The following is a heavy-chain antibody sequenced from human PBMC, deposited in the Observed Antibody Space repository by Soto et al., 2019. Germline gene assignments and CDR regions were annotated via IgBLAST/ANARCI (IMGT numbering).Heavy chain of an antibody. CDR1: GGSFSGYY. CDR3: ARNLYSNRSFDY. V-gene: IGHV4-34*01. CDR2: INHSGST. Sequence: SETLSLTCAVYGGSFSGYYWSWIRQPPGKGLEWIGEINHSGSTNYNPSLKSRVTISVDTSKNQFSLKLSSVTAADTAVYYCARNLYSNRSFDYWGQGTLVTVSS. J-gene: IGHJ4*02. D-gene: IGHD4-4*01.